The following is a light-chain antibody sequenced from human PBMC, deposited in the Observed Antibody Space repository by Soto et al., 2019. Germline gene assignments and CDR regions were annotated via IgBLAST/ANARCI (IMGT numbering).Light chain of an antibody. CDR1: SSDVGGYNY. J-gene: IGLJ1*01. CDR3: SSYSGTNYHYV. V-gene: IGLV2-8*01. CDR2: EVS. Sequence: YVLTQPPSASGSVGQSVTISCTGTSSDVGGYNYVSWYQQHPGKAPKLMIYEVSERPSGVPDRFSGSKSGNTASLTVSGLQADDEADYYCSSYSGTNYHYVFGTGTKVTVL.